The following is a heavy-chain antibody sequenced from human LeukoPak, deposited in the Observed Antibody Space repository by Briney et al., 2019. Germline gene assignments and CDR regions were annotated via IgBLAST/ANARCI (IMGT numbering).Heavy chain of an antibody. CDR3: AKDPGQWFSSWFAP. CDR2: ISGSGGST. CDR1: GFTFSSYA. Sequence: GGSLRLSCAASGFTFSSYAMSWVRRAPGKGLEWVSAISGSGGSTYYADSVKGRFTISRDNSKNTLYLQMNSLRAEDTAVYYCAKDPGQWFSSWFAPWGQGSLVTVSS. J-gene: IGHJ5*02. V-gene: IGHV3-23*01. D-gene: IGHD3-22*01.